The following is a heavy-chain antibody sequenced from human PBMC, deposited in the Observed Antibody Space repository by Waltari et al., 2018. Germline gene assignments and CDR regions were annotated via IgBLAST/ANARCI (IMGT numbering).Heavy chain of an antibody. Sequence: EVQLVESGGGMVRPGGSLRLSCAASGFTFNDYGMSWVRQVPGKGLEWVSGINWSGARTSYADSVMGRFTVARDNAMNSLYLEMSSLRAEDTALYYCTRADGMTDLDYWGQGALVTVSS. CDR1: GFTFNDYG. V-gene: IGHV3-20*04. CDR3: TRADGMTDLDY. CDR2: INWSGART. J-gene: IGHJ4*02.